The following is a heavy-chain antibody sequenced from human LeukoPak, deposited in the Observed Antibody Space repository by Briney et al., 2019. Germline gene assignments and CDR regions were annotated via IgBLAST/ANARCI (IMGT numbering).Heavy chain of an antibody. D-gene: IGHD6-19*01. J-gene: IGHJ4*02. CDR1: GGTFSSYA. Sequence: SVKVSCKASGGTFSSYAIGWVRQAPGQGLEWMGRIIPILGIANYAQKFQGRVTITADKSTSTAYMELSSLRSEDTAVYYCARGEDSSGWYDRDGYWGQGTLVTVSS. V-gene: IGHV1-69*04. CDR3: ARGEDSSGWYDRDGY. CDR2: IIPILGIA.